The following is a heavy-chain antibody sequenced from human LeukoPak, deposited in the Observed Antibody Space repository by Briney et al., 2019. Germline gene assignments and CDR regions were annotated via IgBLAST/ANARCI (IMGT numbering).Heavy chain of an antibody. V-gene: IGHV3-30*02. D-gene: IGHD5-12*01. J-gene: IGHJ4*02. CDR1: GFTFSSYA. CDR3: AKVGMVATRFY. CDR2: IRYDGSNK. Sequence: GGSLRLSCAASGFTFSSYATHRVRQAPGKRLEWVAFIRYDGSNKYYADSVKGRFTISRDSSKNTLFLQMNSLRAEDTAVYYCAKVGMVATRFYWGQGTLVTVSS.